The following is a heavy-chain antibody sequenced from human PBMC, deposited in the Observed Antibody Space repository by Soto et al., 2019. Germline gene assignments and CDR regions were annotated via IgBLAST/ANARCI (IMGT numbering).Heavy chain of an antibody. J-gene: IGHJ4*02. V-gene: IGHV3-23*01. CDR3: TQIIEHATTY. Sequence: GGSLRLSCAASGFTFSSYGMSWVRQAPGKGLEWVSAIGGIGSTTYYADSVKGRFTISRDNSQNTLFLQMNSLRSEETAVYYCTQIIEHATTYWGQGTLVTVSS. D-gene: IGHD2-15*01. CDR1: GFTFSSYG. CDR2: IGGIGSTT.